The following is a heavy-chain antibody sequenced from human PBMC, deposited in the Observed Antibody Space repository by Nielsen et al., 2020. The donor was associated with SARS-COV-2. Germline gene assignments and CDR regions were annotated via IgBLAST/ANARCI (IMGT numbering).Heavy chain of an antibody. CDR2: IWYDGSNK. V-gene: IGHV3-33*01. D-gene: IGHD3-3*01. J-gene: IGHJ4*02. Sequence: GGSLRLSCAASGFTFSSYGMHWVRQAPGKGLEWVAIIWYDGSNKYYADSVKGRFTISRDNSKNTLYLQMNSLRAEDTAVYYCARDNDFWSGYYLDYWGQGTLVTVSS. CDR3: ARDNDFWSGYYLDY. CDR1: GFTFSSYG.